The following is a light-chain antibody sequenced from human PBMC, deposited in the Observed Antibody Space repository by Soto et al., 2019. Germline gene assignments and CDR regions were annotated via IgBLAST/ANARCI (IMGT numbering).Light chain of an antibody. CDR3: QQYEKWPPLT. J-gene: IGKJ4*01. Sequence: EIVMTQSPGTLSVSPGERATLSCRASQSVSISLAWYQQKPGQAPRLLIYGASTRATGVPDRFSGSGSGTEFTLTISSLQSEDFAVYYCQQYEKWPPLTFGGGTKVEIK. V-gene: IGKV3-15*01. CDR1: QSVSIS. CDR2: GAS.